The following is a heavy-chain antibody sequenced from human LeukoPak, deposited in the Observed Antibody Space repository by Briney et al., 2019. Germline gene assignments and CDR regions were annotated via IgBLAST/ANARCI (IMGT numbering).Heavy chain of an antibody. CDR3: ARSVGLLSWIYYGMDV. J-gene: IGHJ6*02. Sequence: GGPLRLSCTVSGFSFSSYAMSGVRQSPGKARGGVSSITCSGSDTYYADSVKGRFTISRDNSKNTLYLQMNSLRAEGTAVYYCARSVGLLSWIYYGMDVWGQGTTVTVSS. CDR1: GFSFSSYA. V-gene: IGHV3-23*01. CDR2: ITCSGSDT. D-gene: IGHD1-26*01.